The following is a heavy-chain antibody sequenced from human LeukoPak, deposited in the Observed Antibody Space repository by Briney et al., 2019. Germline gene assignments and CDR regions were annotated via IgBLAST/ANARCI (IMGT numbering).Heavy chain of an antibody. CDR1: GFTFSSYA. D-gene: IGHD5-18*01. J-gene: IGHJ4*02. Sequence: PGGSLRLSCAASGFTFSSYAMSWVRQAPGKGLEWVSAISGSGGSTYYADSLKGRFTISRDNSKNTLYLQMNSLRAEDTAVYYCAKDRRLGYSYGYHDYWGQGTLVTVSS. V-gene: IGHV3-23*01. CDR2: ISGSGGST. CDR3: AKDRRLGYSYGYHDY.